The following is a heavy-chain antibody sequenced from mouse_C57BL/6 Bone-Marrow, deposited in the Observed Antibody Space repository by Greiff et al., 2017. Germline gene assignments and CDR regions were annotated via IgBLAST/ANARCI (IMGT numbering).Heavy chain of an antibody. CDR2: IDPNSGGT. J-gene: IGHJ1*03. CDR1: GYTFTSYW. CDR3: VSSGPYYYGSRGYFDV. D-gene: IGHD1-1*01. Sequence: QVQLQQPGAELVKPGASVKLSCKASGYTFTSYWMHWVKQRPGRGLEWIGRIDPNSGGTKYNEKFKSKATLTVDKSSSTAYMQLSSLTSEDSAVYYGVSSGPYYYGSRGYFDVWGTGTTVTVSS. V-gene: IGHV1-72*01.